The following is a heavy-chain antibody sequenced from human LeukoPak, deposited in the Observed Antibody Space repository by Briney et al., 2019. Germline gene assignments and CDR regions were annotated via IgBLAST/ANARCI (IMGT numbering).Heavy chain of an antibody. Sequence: GALRLSCAASGFTFSTYNMDWVRQAPGKGLEWVSFISSSTSVTYYADSVKGRFTISRDNAKNSLYLQMNSLRAEDTAVYYCARELGVTTPHYFDYWGQGTLVTVSS. CDR1: GFTFSTYN. V-gene: IGHV3-48*04. CDR2: ISSSTSVT. J-gene: IGHJ4*02. CDR3: ARELGVTTPHYFDY. D-gene: IGHD4-17*01.